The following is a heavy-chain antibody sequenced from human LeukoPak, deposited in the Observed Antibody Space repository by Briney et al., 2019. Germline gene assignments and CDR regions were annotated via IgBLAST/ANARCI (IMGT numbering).Heavy chain of an antibody. V-gene: IGHV3-30*04. CDR2: ISYDGSNK. Sequence: GGSLRLSCAASGFTFSSYAMHWVRQAPGKGLEWVAVISYDGSNKYYADSVKGRFTISRDNSKNTLYLQMNSLRAVDTAVYYCARENSSGWYNYGMDVWGKGTTVTVSS. D-gene: IGHD6-19*01. J-gene: IGHJ6*04. CDR3: ARENSSGWYNYGMDV. CDR1: GFTFSSYA.